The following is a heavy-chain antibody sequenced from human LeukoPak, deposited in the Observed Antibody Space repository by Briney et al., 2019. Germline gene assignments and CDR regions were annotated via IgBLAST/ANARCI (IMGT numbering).Heavy chain of an antibody. J-gene: IGHJ3*02. Sequence: SETLSLTCTVSGYSISSGYYWSWIRQPPGKGLEWIGYIYYSGSTNYNPSLKSRVTISVDTSKNQFSLKLSSVTAADTAVYYCARALGYCSGGSCYYSEGAFDIWGQGTMVTVSS. V-gene: IGHV4-61*01. CDR3: ARALGYCSGGSCYYSEGAFDI. D-gene: IGHD2-15*01. CDR2: IYYSGST. CDR1: GYSISSGYY.